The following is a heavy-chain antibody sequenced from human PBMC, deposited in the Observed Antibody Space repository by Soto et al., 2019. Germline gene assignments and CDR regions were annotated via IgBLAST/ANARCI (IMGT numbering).Heavy chain of an antibody. V-gene: IGHV1-18*01. CDR3: TSAYGDENS. CDR2: ISAYNGDT. Sequence: QVQLEQSGVEVKKPGASVRVACKTSASIFTRYGFSWVRQAPGQGLEWMGWISAYNGDTKYAQNFPGRVTMTTDTSTRTAYMELRTLRIDAPAVYYCTSAYGDENSWGQGTLVTVSP. CDR1: ASIFTRYG. J-gene: IGHJ4*02. D-gene: IGHD4-17*01.